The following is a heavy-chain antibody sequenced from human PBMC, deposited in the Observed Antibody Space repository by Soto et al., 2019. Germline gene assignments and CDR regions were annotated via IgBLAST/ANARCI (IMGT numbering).Heavy chain of an antibody. CDR3: ASPVTVTTRAYCYYYGMDV. Sequence: QVQLVQSGAEVKKPGSSVKLSCTASGVTFSSYAISWVRQAPGQGLEWMGVIIPIFGTANYAQKFQGRVTITADESTSTAYMQLSSLRSEDTAVYYCASPVTVTTRAYCYYYGMDVWGQGNTVTVSS. D-gene: IGHD1-20*01. J-gene: IGHJ6*02. CDR2: IIPIFGTA. CDR1: GVTFSSYA. V-gene: IGHV1-69*01.